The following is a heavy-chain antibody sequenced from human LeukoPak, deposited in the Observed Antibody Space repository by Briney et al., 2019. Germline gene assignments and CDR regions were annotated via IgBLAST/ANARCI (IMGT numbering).Heavy chain of an antibody. J-gene: IGHJ4*02. V-gene: IGHV4-59*01. CDR2: IYYSGST. CDR3: ARDVSGGY. D-gene: IGHD3-10*01. Sequence: SETLSLTCTVSGCSISSYYWSWIRQPPGKGLEWIGYIYYSGSTNYNPSLKSRVTISVDTSKNQFSLKLSSVTAADTAVYYCARDVSGGYWGQGTLVTVSS. CDR1: GCSISSYY.